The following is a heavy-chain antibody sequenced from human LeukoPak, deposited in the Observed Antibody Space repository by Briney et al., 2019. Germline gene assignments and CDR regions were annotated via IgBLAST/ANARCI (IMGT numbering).Heavy chain of an antibody. CDR2: IYYSGST. CDR1: GGSISSYY. CDR3: ARHVIVPDSSGYPLD. J-gene: IGHJ4*02. D-gene: IGHD3-22*01. Sequence: SETLSLTRTVSGGSISSYYWSWIRQPPGKGLEWIGYIYYSGSTNYNPSLKSRVTISVDTSKNQFSLKLSSVTAADTAVYYCARHVIVPDSSGYPLDWGQGTLVTVSS. V-gene: IGHV4-59*08.